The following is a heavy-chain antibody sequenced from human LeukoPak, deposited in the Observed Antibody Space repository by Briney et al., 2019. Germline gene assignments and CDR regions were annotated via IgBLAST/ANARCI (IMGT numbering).Heavy chain of an antibody. CDR2: IIPIFGTA. D-gene: IGHD2-2*01. CDR1: GGTFSSYA. Sequence: SVKVSCKASGGTFSSYAISWVRQAPGQGLEWMGGIIPIFGTANYAQKFQGRVTITADESTSTAYMELSSLRSEDTAVYYCAISVVAPGAFDYWGQGTLVTVSS. CDR3: AISVVAPGAFDY. J-gene: IGHJ4*02. V-gene: IGHV1-69*01.